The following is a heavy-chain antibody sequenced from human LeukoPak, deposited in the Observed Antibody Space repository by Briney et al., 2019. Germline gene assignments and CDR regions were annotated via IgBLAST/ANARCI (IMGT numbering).Heavy chain of an antibody. J-gene: IGHJ4*02. CDR2: IIPILGIA. Sequence: GSSVKVSCKASGGTFSSYVISWVRQAPGQGLEWMGRIIPILGIANYAQKFQGRVTITADKSTSTAYMELSSLRSEDTAVYYCARVYYDSSGYMRHPFDYWGQGTLVTVSS. D-gene: IGHD3-22*01. CDR3: ARVYYDSSGYMRHPFDY. CDR1: GGTFSSYV. V-gene: IGHV1-69*04.